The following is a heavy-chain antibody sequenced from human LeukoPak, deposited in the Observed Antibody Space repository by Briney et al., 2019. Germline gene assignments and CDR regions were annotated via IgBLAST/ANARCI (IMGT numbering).Heavy chain of an antibody. Sequence: GASVKVSCKASGYTFTGYYMHWVRQAPGQGLEWMGWINPNSGGTNYAQRFQGRVTMTRDTSISTAYMELSRLRSDDTAVYYCARDYAGSIAAAENFDYWGQGTLVTVSS. V-gene: IGHV1-2*02. J-gene: IGHJ4*02. CDR2: INPNSGGT. CDR1: GYTFTGYY. D-gene: IGHD6-13*01. CDR3: ARDYAGSIAAAENFDY.